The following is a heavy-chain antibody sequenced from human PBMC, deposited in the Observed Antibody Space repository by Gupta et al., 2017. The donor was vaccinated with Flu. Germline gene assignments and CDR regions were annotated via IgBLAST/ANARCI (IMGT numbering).Heavy chain of an antibody. CDR2: INQGGSEK. D-gene: IGHD1-26*01. Sequence: EVQLVEPGGGLVQPGGSLRLSCAASGSSFSGHWMSWIRQAPGKGLEWVATINQGGSEKYSLGSVKGRFIISRDNAKNSLYLQMYTLRADDTAMYYCARGSGSAENYWGQGTLVTVSS. CDR3: ARGSGSAENY. J-gene: IGHJ4*02. CDR1: GSSFSGHW. V-gene: IGHV3-7*01.